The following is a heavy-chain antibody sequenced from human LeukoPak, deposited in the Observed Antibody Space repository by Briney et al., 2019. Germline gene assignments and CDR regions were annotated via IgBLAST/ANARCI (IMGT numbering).Heavy chain of an antibody. V-gene: IGHV3-7*03. J-gene: IGHJ4*02. D-gene: IGHD3-22*01. CDR3: ATPLDYYDSSGYHQGGD. Sequence: GGSLRLSCAASGFTFSRYWMTWVRQAPGKGLEWVANIKQDGSRKNYVDSVKGRFTISRDNAKNSLYLQMNSLRAEDTAVYYCATPLDYYDSSGYHQGGDWGQGTLVTVSS. CDR1: GFTFSRYW. CDR2: IKQDGSRK.